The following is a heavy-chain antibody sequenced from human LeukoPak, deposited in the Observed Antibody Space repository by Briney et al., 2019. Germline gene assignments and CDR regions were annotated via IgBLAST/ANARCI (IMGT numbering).Heavy chain of an antibody. CDR1: GFTISSYA. Sequence: PGGSLRLACAASGFTISSYAMRWGRQARGKGFSCVSAISVSAGSTYYAASVKARFTISRDNSKNTLYLKMNSLRAEDTAVYYCAKDITLIAAWGQGTMVTVSS. J-gene: IGHJ3*01. CDR3: AKDITLIAA. CDR2: ISVSAGST. V-gene: IGHV3-23*01. D-gene: IGHD3-22*01.